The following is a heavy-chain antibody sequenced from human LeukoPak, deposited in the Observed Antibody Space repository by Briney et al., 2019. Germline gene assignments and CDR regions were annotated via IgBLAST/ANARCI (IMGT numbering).Heavy chain of an antibody. CDR1: GFTFSNYA. CDR3: AQEDYGFEY. Sequence: GGSLRLSCAASGFTFSNYAMSWVRQAPGKGLEWVSAISGSASSTYHADSVKGRFTISRDNSKNTLYLQMNSLRAEDTAVYYCAQEDYGFEYWGQGTLVTVST. D-gene: IGHD4-17*01. J-gene: IGHJ4*02. V-gene: IGHV3-23*01. CDR2: ISGSASST.